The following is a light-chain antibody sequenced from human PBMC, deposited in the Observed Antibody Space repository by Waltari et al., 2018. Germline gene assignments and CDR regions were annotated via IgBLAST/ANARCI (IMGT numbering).Light chain of an antibody. J-gene: IGLJ3*02. CDR1: SSDVGGYNY. Sequence: QSALTQPPSASGSPGQSVTISCTGTSSDVGGYNYVSWYQQHPGKAPKLMIYEANKRPSGVPDRFSGSKSANTASLTVSGLQAEDEADYFCNSYAGSNDVVFGGGTMLTVL. V-gene: IGLV2-8*01. CDR3: NSYAGSNDVV. CDR2: EAN.